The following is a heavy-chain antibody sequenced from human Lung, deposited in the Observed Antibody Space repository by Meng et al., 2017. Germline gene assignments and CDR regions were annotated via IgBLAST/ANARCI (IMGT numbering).Heavy chain of an antibody. CDR1: GGSISSSNYY. CDR3: ARGQKGYFDL. J-gene: IGHJ2*01. CDR2: IYNSGST. V-gene: IGHV4-30-4*01. Sequence: QLQDSGPGLVKPSQTLSLTCTVSGGSISSSNYYWSWIRQPPGKGPEWSGHIYNSGSTYYNPSLKSRITISVDTSKNQFSLKLSSVTAADTAVYYCARGQKGYFDLWGRGTLVTVSS.